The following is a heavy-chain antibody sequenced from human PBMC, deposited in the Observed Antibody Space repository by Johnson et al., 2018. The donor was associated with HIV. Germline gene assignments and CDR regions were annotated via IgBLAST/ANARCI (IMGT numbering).Heavy chain of an antibody. V-gene: IGHV3-53*01. Sequence: VQLVESGGGLIQPGGSLRLSCAASGFTVSSNYMSWVRQAPGKGLEWVSVIYSGGSTYYADSVKGRFTISRDNSKNTLYLQMNSLRAEDTAVYYCTTDHSSADDAFDIWGQGTMVTVSS. CDR3: TTDHSSADDAFDI. J-gene: IGHJ3*02. CDR1: GFTVSSNY. D-gene: IGHD3-22*01. CDR2: IYSGGST.